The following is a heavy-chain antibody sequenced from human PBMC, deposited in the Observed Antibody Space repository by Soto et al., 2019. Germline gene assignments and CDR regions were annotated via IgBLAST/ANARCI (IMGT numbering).Heavy chain of an antibody. V-gene: IGHV3-33*01. J-gene: IGHJ4*02. D-gene: IGHD5-18*01. CDR1: GFTFSSYG. CDR2: IWYDGSNK. Sequence: GGSLRLSCAASGFTFSSYGMHWVRQAPGKGLEWVAVIWYDGSNKYYADSVKGRFTISRDNSKNTLYLQMNSLRAEDTAVYYCARDLGRYSYADGVHYWGQGTLVTVSS. CDR3: ARDLGRYSYADGVHY.